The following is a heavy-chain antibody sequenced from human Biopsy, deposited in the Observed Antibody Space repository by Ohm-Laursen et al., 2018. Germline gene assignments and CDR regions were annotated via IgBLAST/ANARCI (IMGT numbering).Heavy chain of an antibody. V-gene: IGHV1-2*02. CDR1: GYAVNDYF. CDR3: ARDIMNRIAGLVARSDVFDV. J-gene: IGHJ3*01. CDR2: ISPNSGGT. Sequence: ALVKVSCKGSGYAVNDYFLHRLRQAPGQGPEWMGWISPNSGGTNYAQKFQGRVTMTTDTSTSTVYLELRRLISDDTAVYYCARDIMNRIAGLVARSDVFDVWGQGTLVTVSS. D-gene: IGHD3-16*01.